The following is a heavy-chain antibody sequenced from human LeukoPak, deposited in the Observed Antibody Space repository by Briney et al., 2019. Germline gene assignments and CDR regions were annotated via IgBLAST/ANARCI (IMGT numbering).Heavy chain of an antibody. J-gene: IGHJ2*01. D-gene: IGHD3-9*01. Sequence: GGSLRLSCAASGFTVSSNYMSWVRQAPGKGLEWVSVIYSGGSTYYADSVKGRFTISRDNSKNTLYLQMNSLRAEDTAVYYCAREPGYYDILTGYYKVGYFDLWGRGTLVTVSS. CDR3: AREPGYYDILTGYYKVGYFDL. CDR2: IYSGGST. V-gene: IGHV3-53*01. CDR1: GFTVSSNY.